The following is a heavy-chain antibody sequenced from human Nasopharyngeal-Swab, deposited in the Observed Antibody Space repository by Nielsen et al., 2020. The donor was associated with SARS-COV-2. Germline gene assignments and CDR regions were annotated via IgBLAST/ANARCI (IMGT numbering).Heavy chain of an antibody. Sequence: GESLKISCAASGFTFSSYGMHWVRQAPGKGLEWVAVISYDGSNKYYADSVKGRFTISRDNSKNTLYLQMNSLRAEDTAVYYCAKANSPAYSSSSPYYYSMDVWGQGTTVTVSS. CDR2: ISYDGSNK. CDR3: AKANSPAYSSSSPYYYSMDV. V-gene: IGHV3-30*18. CDR1: GFTFSSYG. J-gene: IGHJ6*02. D-gene: IGHD6-6*01.